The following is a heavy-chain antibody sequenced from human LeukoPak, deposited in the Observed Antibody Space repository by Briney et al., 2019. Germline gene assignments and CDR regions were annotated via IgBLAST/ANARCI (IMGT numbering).Heavy chain of an antibody. CDR3: ARVCHIAARPGVARY. D-gene: IGHD6-6*01. V-gene: IGHV3-30*04. Sequence: GGSLRLSCAASVFTFSSYAMHCVRQAPGKGLEWVAVISYDGRNKYYADYAKGRFTISRDNSNNTLYTQKHRLRAEDTAVSYCARVCHIAARPGVARYWGQGPVVPVSS. J-gene: IGHJ1*01. CDR2: ISYDGRNK. CDR1: VFTFSSYA.